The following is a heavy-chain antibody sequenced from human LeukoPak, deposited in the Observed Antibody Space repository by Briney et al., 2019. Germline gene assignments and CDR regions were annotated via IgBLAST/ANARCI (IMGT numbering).Heavy chain of an antibody. J-gene: IGHJ4*02. V-gene: IGHV4-59*11. CDR3: ARGPGQYCSGGSCYPFDY. CDR1: GGSISSHY. Sequence: SETLSLTCTVSGGSISSHYWSWIRQPPGKGLEWIGYIYYSGSTNYNPSLKSRVTISVDTSKNQFSLKLSSVTAADTAVYYCARGPGQYCSGGSCYPFDYWGQGTLVTVSS. CDR2: IYYSGST. D-gene: IGHD2-15*01.